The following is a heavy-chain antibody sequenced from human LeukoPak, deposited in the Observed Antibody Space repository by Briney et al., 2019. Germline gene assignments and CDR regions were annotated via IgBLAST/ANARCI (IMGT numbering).Heavy chain of an antibody. CDR3: AKGPTWVSVYFAF. Sequence: GGSLRLSCAASGFTFSSYAMSWVRQAPGRGLEYISAISSSGDDTLYADSVKGRFTISRDNFKNTLYLQMNSLRAEDTAVYYCAKGPTWVSVYFAFWAQGTRVTVSS. D-gene: IGHD5/OR15-5a*01. CDR1: GFTFSSYA. V-gene: IGHV3-23*01. CDR2: ISSSGDDT. J-gene: IGHJ4*02.